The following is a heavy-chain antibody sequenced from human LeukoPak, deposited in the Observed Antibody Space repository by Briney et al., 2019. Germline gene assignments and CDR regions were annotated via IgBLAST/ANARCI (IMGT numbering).Heavy chain of an antibody. J-gene: IGHJ6*03. D-gene: IGHD5/OR15-5a*01. CDR2: IRSKAYGGTT. CDR3: TREGLYDRFLSYYYYYYMDV. CDR1: GFTFGDYA. Sequence: GGSLRLSCTASGFTFGDYAMSWFRQAPGKGLEWVGFIRSKAYGGTTEYAASVKGRFTISRDDSKSIAYLQMNSLKTEDTAVYYCTREGLYDRFLSYYYYYYMDVWGKGTTVTVSS. V-gene: IGHV3-49*03.